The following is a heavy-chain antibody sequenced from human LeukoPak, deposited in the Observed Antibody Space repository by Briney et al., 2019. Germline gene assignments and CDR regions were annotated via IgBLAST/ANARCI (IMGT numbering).Heavy chain of an antibody. V-gene: IGHV3-15*01. J-gene: IGHJ4*02. Sequence: GGSLRLSCAASGFTFSNAWMIWVRQAPGKGLEWVGRIKSKTDGGTTDYAAPVKDRFTISRDDSKNTLYLQMNSLKTEDTAVYYCTTGSRDGYNSDYYLDYWGQGTLVTVSS. CDR1: GFTFSNAW. CDR3: TTGSRDGYNSDYYLDY. D-gene: IGHD5-24*01. CDR2: IKSKTDGGTT.